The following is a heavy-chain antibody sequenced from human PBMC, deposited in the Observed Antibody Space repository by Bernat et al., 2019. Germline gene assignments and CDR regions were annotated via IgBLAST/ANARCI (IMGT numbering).Heavy chain of an antibody. V-gene: IGHV1-69*09. Sequence: QVQLVQSGAEVKKPGASVKVSCKASGYTFTGYYMHWVRQAPGQGLEWMGRIIPILGIANYAQKFQGRVTITADKSTSTAYMELSSLRSEDTAVYYCARDTGYCSSTSCSDYWGQGTLVTVSS. J-gene: IGHJ4*02. CDR3: ARDTGYCSSTSCSDY. D-gene: IGHD2-2*01. CDR1: GYTFTGYY. CDR2: IIPILGIA.